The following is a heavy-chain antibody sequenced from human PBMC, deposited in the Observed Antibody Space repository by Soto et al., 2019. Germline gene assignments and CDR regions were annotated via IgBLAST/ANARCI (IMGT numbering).Heavy chain of an antibody. CDR2: ISDSGRTI. Sequence: GGSLRLSCSASGFTFSSYEMNWVRQAPGKGLEWVSHISDSGRTIYYADSVKGRFTVSRDDAQNSVYLQMDSLRAEDTAVYYCARDLLHYDFWSGYSAYFYYGMDVWGPGTTVTVSS. J-gene: IGHJ6*02. D-gene: IGHD3-3*01. CDR1: GFTFSSYE. CDR3: ARDLLHYDFWSGYSAYFYYGMDV. V-gene: IGHV3-48*03.